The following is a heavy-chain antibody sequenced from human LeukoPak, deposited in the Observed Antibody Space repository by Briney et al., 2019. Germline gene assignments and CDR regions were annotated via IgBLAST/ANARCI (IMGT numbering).Heavy chain of an antibody. CDR1: GFTFSSYS. J-gene: IGHJ3*02. CDR2: ISSSSSYI. CDR3: ARTGTKDIVVVPASDAFDI. Sequence: PGGSLRLSCAASGFTFSSYSMNWVRQAPGKGLEWVSSISSSSSYIYYADSVKGRFTISRDNAKNSLYLQMNSLRAEDTAVYYCARTGTKDIVVVPASDAFDIWGQGTMVTVSS. D-gene: IGHD2-2*01. V-gene: IGHV3-21*01.